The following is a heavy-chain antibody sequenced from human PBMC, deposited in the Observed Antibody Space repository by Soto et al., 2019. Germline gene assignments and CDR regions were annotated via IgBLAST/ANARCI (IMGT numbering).Heavy chain of an antibody. CDR1: GDSVSSSSVT. V-gene: IGHV6-1*01. CDR2: TYYRSKWYN. Sequence: QVQLQQSEPGLVKPSQTLSLTCAISGDSVSSSSVTWNWIRQSPSRGLEWLGRTYYRSKWYNDYAESVKSRITTNPATSKNQFSLPLNTVTPEDTAVYYCVRLIENSWLDISGQGTLVPVSS. CDR3: VRLIENSWLDI. D-gene: IGHD1-26*01. J-gene: IGHJ5*02.